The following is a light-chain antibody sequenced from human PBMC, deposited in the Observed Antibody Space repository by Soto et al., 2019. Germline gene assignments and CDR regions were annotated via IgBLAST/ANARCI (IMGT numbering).Light chain of an antibody. CDR2: KAS. Sequence: DIQMTQSPSTLSASVGDRVTITCRASQSISSWLAWYQQKPGKAPKLLIYKASSLESGVPSRFSGSGSGTEFPLTISSLQPDDFATYYCQQYNSYGFGQGTKLEIK. J-gene: IGKJ2*03. V-gene: IGKV1-5*03. CDR1: QSISSW. CDR3: QQYNSYG.